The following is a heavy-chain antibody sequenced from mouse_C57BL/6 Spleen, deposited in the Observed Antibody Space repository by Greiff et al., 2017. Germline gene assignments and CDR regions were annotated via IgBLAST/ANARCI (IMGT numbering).Heavy chain of an antibody. D-gene: IGHD2-3*01. CDR2: IYPGDGDT. CDR3: ARWLDGYYGGYYAMDY. V-gene: IGHV1-82*01. Sequence: VKLQESGPELVKPGASVKISCKASGYAFSSSWMNWVKQRPGKGLEWIGRIYPGDGDTNYNGKFKGKATLTADKSSSTAYMQLSSLTSEDSAVYFCARWLDGYYGGYYAMDYWGQGTSVTVSS. CDR1: GYAFSSSW. J-gene: IGHJ4*01.